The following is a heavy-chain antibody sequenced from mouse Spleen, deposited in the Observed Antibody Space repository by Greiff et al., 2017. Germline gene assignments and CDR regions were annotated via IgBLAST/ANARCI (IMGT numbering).Heavy chain of an antibody. Sequence: EVQLVESGGGLVKPGGSLKLSCAASGFTFSSYAMSWVRQTPEKRLEWVATISSGGSYTYYPDSVKGRFTISRDNAKNTLYLQMSSLRSEDTAMYYCARATAYWYFDVWAQGPRSPSPQ. CDR3: ARATAYWYFDV. CDR2: ISSGGSYT. V-gene: IGHV5-9-3*01. J-gene: IGHJ1*01. CDR1: GFTFSSYA. D-gene: IGHD1-2*01.